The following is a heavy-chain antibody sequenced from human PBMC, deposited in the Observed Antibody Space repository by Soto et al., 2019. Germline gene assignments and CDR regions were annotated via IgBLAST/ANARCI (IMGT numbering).Heavy chain of an antibody. Sequence: EVQLLESGGGLVQPGGSLRLSCAASGFTFSSYAMSWVRQAPGKGLEWVSAISGSGGSTYYADSVKGRFTISRDNSKNTLYLQMNSLRAEDTAVYYCVKGSRLYPGGDYYGMDVWGQGTTVTVSS. D-gene: IGHD2-8*01. J-gene: IGHJ6*02. CDR1: GFTFSSYA. CDR3: VKGSRLYPGGDYYGMDV. V-gene: IGHV3-23*01. CDR2: ISGSGGST.